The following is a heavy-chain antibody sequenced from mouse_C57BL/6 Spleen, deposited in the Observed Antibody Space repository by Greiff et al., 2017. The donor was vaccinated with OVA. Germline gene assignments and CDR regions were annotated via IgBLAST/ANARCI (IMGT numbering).Heavy chain of an antibody. CDR1: GYTFTSYG. J-gene: IGHJ4*01. CDR2: IYPRSGNT. D-gene: IGHD2-10*01. Sequence: VKLQESGAELARPGASVKLSCKASGYTFTSYGISWVKQRTGQGLEWIGEIYPRSGNTYYNEKFKGKATLTADKSSSTAYMELRSLTSEDSAVYFCARGALLFYAMDYWGQGTSVTVSS. CDR3: ARGALLFYAMDY. V-gene: IGHV1-81*01.